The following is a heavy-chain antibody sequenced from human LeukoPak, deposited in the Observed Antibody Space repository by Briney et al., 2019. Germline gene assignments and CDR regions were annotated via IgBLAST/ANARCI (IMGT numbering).Heavy chain of an antibody. CDR3: ARDAASRGFDY. Sequence: SETLSLTCTVSGGSISSGGYYWSWIRQHPGKGLEWIGYIYYSGSTYYNPSLKSRVTISVDTSKNQFSLKLSSVTAADTAVYYCARDAASRGFDYWGQGTQATVSS. CDR1: GGSISSGGYY. V-gene: IGHV4-31*03. CDR2: IYYSGST. D-gene: IGHD2-2*01. J-gene: IGHJ4*02.